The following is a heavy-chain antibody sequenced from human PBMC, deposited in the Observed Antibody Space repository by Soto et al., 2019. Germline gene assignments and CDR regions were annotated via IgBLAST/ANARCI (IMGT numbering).Heavy chain of an antibody. CDR3: ATLYGPFDI. V-gene: IGHV3-74*01. Sequence: PAGSLRLSCAASEFTFSNYCMHWVRQAPGKGLVWVSHIESDGSNTKYAASVKGRFTISRDNAKNTLYLQMNSLRAEDTAVYYCATLYGPFDIWGQGTMVTVSS. CDR2: IESDGSNT. CDR1: EFTFSNYC. J-gene: IGHJ3*02. D-gene: IGHD3-16*01.